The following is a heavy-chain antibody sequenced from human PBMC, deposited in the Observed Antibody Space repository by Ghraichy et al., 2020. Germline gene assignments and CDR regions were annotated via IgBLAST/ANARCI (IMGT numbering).Heavy chain of an antibody. CDR2: IQYTGTP. CDR3: ARAWDFDSRGYYRSDNWFDP. V-gene: IGHV4-39*07. CDR1: GGFISSTSYY. J-gene: IGHJ5*02. D-gene: IGHD3-22*01. Sequence: SETLSLTCSVSGGFISSTSYYLAWIRQPPGKGLEWLGSIQYTGTPYYKPSLESRLTVSVDTSKNQFSLKLRSVTAADTAVYYCARAWDFDSRGYYRSDNWFDPWGQGTLVTVSS.